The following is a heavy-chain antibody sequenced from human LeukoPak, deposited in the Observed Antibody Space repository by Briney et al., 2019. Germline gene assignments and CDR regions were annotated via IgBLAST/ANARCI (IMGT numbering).Heavy chain of an antibody. CDR2: INSEGSST. D-gene: IGHD1-26*01. CDR1: GFTFSSYW. J-gene: IGHJ6*03. V-gene: IGHV3-74*01. Sequence: GGSLRLSCAASGFTFSSYWIHWVRQAPGKGLVGVSRINSEGSSTSYADSVKGRFTISRDNAKNTLYLQMNSLRAEDTAVYYCARPVGAMGYYYYMDVWGKGTTVTVSS. CDR3: ARPVGAMGYYYYMDV.